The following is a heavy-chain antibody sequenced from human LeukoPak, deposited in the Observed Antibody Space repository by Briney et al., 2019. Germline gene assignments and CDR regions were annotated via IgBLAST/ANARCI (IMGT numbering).Heavy chain of an antibody. CDR3: ARDYRRGATIFGVVTPSWYFDL. J-gene: IGHJ2*01. Sequence: SETLSLICSVSGGSISSYYWSWIRQPAGKGLEWIGRIYTSGSTNYNPSLKSRVTISVDKSKNQFSLKLSSVTAADTAVYYCARDYRRGATIFGVVTPSWYFDLWGRGTLVTVSS. V-gene: IGHV4-4*07. D-gene: IGHD3-3*01. CDR1: GGSISSYY. CDR2: IYTSGST.